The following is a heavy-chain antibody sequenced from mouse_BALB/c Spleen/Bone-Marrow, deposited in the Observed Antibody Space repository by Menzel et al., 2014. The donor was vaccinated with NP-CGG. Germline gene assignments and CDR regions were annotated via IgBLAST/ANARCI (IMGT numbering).Heavy chain of an antibody. CDR2: IRNKANGYTT. Sequence: EVKLMESGGGLVQPGGSLRLSCATSGFTFTDYYMSWVRQPPGKALEWLGFIRNKANGYTTEYSASVKGRFTISRDNSQGILYLQMNTLRAEGSATYYCARDRAARATGYYFDYWGQGTTLTVSS. D-gene: IGHD3-1*01. J-gene: IGHJ2*01. V-gene: IGHV7-3*02. CDR1: GFTFTDYY. CDR3: ARDRAARATGYYFDY.